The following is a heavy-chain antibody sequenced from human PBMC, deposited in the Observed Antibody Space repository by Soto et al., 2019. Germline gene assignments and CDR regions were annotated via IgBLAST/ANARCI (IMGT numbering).Heavy chain of an antibody. D-gene: IGHD2-2*01. CDR1: GFAFRTYG. V-gene: IGHV3-23*01. Sequence: EVQLLESGGGLVQRGGSLTLSCAASGFAFRTYGMNWVRQAPGKGLEWVALIRGSGVSTYYADSVKGRFTVSRDNSKNTLFLQMNSLRDEDTATYYCAKDVGDIVVVLPRLADRYSYGMDVWGQGTTVTVS. J-gene: IGHJ6*02. CDR2: IRGSGVST. CDR3: AKDVGDIVVVLPRLADRYSYGMDV.